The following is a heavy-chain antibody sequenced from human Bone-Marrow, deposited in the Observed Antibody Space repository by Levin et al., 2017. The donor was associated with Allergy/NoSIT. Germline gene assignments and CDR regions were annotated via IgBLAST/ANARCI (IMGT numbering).Heavy chain of an antibody. CDR1: GGSISSGGYY. CDR2: IYYSGST. CDR3: ARAPLYCSSTSCYARHFDY. J-gene: IGHJ4*02. V-gene: IGHV4-31*03. D-gene: IGHD2-2*01. Sequence: SETLSLTCTVSGGSISSGGYYWSWIRQHPGKGLEWIGYIYYSGSTYYNPSLKSRVTISVDTSKNQFSLKLSSVTAADTAVYYCARAPLYCSSTSCYARHFDYWGQGTLVTVSS.